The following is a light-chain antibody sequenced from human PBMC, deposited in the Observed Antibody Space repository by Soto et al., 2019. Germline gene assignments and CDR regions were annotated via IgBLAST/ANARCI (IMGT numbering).Light chain of an antibody. Sequence: QSVLTQPPSPSGAPGQSVTISCTGTSSDVGGYNYVSWYQQHPGKAPKLMIYEVSKRPSGVPDRFSGSKSGNTASLTVSGLQAEDEADYYCSSYAGSNWWVFGTGTKVTVL. CDR3: SSYAGSNWWV. V-gene: IGLV2-8*01. J-gene: IGLJ1*01. CDR2: EVS. CDR1: SSDVGGYNY.